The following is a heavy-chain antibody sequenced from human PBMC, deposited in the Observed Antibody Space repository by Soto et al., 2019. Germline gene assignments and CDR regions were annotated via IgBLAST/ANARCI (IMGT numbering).Heavy chain of an antibody. CDR1: GFTISSYG. V-gene: IGHV3-30*18. CDR3: AKTNTYYYYYMDV. CDR2: ISYDGSNK. Sequence: QLQLVESGGGVVQPGRSLRLSCAASGFTISSYGMHWVRQAPGKGLEWVAVISYDGSNKYYADSVKGRFTISRDNSKNTLYLQMNSLRAEDTAVYYCAKTNTYYYYYMDVWGKGTTVTVSS. J-gene: IGHJ6*03.